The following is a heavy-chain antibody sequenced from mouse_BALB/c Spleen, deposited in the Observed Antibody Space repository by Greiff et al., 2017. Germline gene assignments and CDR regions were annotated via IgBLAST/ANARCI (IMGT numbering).Heavy chain of an antibody. Sequence: VQLQQSGAELVRPGVSVKISCKGSGYTFTDYAMHWVKQSHAKSLEWIGVISTYYGDASYNQKFKGKATMTVDKSSSTAYMELARLTSEDSAIYYCARRRGSSYSLYFDYWGQGTTLTVSS. CDR2: ISTYYGDA. D-gene: IGHD1-1*01. J-gene: IGHJ2*01. V-gene: IGHV1S137*01. CDR3: ARRRGSSYSLYFDY. CDR1: GYTFTDYA.